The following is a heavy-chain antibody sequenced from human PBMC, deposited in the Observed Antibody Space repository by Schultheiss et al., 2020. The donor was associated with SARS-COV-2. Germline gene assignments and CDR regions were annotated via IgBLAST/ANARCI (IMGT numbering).Heavy chain of an antibody. CDR3: ARAGSVGVATISPIDY. Sequence: SETLSLTCTVSGGSISSYYWSWIRQPPGKGLEWIGYIYYSGSTYYNPSLKSRVTMSVDTSKNQFSLKLSSVTAADTAVYYCARAGSVGVATISPIDYWGQGTLVTVSS. CDR1: GGSISSYY. V-gene: IGHV4-59*12. D-gene: IGHD5-12*01. J-gene: IGHJ4*02. CDR2: IYYSGST.